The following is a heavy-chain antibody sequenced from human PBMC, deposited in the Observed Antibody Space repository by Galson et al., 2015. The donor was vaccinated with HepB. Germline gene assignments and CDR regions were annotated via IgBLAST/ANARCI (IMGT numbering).Heavy chain of an antibody. V-gene: IGHV1-46*01. CDR3: ARGATTVSPIDS. CDR2: INPSGGST. D-gene: IGHD4-17*01. CDR1: GYSFTNYY. J-gene: IGHJ4*02. Sequence: SVKVSCKASGYSFTNYYIHWVRQAPGQGLEWMGIINPSGGSTSYAQKFQGRVTMTRDTSTSTVYIELNSLRSEDTAVYYCARGATTVSPIDSWGQGTLITVSS.